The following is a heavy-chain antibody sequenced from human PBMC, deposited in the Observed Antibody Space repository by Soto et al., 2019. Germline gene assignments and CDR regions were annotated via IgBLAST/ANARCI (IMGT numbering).Heavy chain of an antibody. V-gene: IGHV3-30-3*01. Sequence: GGSLRLSCASSVCTFSSYAMHWVRQSPGKGLEWVAVISYDGSNKYYADSVKGRFTISRDNSKNTLYLQMNSLRAEDTAVYYCARALSAKSIEEAGPEYLGQGTLVIVSS. D-gene: IGHD6-13*01. J-gene: IGHJ4*02. CDR3: ARALSAKSIEEAGPEY. CDR2: ISYDGSNK. CDR1: VCTFSSYA.